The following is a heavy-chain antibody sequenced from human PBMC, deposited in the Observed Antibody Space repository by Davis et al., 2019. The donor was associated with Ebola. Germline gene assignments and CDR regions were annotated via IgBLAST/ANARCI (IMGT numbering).Heavy chain of an antibody. D-gene: IGHD3-3*01. J-gene: IGHJ5*02. CDR2: IIPIFGTA. CDR1: GGTFSSYA. Sequence: SVKVSCKASGGTFSSYAISWVRQAPGQGLEWMGGIIPIFGTANYAQKFQGRVTITADESTSTAYMELSSLRSEDTAVYYCARVRLIFGVVISWFDPWGQGTLVTVSS. V-gene: IGHV1-69*13. CDR3: ARVRLIFGVVISWFDP.